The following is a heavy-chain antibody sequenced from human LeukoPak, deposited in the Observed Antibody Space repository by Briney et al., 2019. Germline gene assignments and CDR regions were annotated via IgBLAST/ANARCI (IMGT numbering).Heavy chain of an antibody. CDR2: ISGGGGST. D-gene: IGHD3-22*01. CDR1: GFTFTSYS. J-gene: IGHJ4*02. CDR3: AKPWREGVYFSAVLN. Sequence: GGSLRLSCAASGFTFTSYSMNWVRQAPGKGLEWVSTISGGGGSTYYADSVKGRFTISRDNSKNTLYLQMNSLRAEDTAIYYCAKPWREGVYFSAVLNWGQGTLVTVSS. V-gene: IGHV3-23*01.